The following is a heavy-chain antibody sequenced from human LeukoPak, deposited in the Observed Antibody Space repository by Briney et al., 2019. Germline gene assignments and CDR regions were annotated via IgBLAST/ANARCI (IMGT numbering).Heavy chain of an antibody. CDR2: IYYSGIT. CDR3: ARLWSTDCSGGTCPHQPNY. D-gene: IGHD2-15*01. J-gene: IGHJ4*02. Sequence: SETLSLTCTVSGGSISSSSYYWGWIRQPPGKGLEWIGSIYYSGITYYNPSLKSRVTISADKSKNQSSLKLRSVTAADTAVYYCARLWSTDCSGGTCPHQPNYWGQGILVTVSS. CDR1: GGSISSSSYY. V-gene: IGHV4-39*01.